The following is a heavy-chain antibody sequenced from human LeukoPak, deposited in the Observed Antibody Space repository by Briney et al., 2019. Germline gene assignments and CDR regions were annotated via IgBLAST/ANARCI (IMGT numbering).Heavy chain of an antibody. Sequence: GSVKVSCQASCYTLNNYGISWVGQAPGQGREWVGWISAYDGNTNYAQKLQGRVTMTTDTSTSTAYMELRSLRSDDTAVYYCARVSGQLLSYSVYWGQGTLVTVSS. D-gene: IGHD2-2*01. J-gene: IGHJ4*02. CDR3: ARVSGQLLSYSVY. CDR1: CYTLNNYG. V-gene: IGHV1-18*01. CDR2: ISAYDGNT.